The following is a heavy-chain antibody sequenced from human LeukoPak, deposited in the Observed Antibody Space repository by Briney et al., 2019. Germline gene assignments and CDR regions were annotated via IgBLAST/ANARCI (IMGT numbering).Heavy chain of an antibody. V-gene: IGHV4-61*02. Sequence: PSETLSLTCTVSGVSISSGSYYWSWIRQPAGKGLEWIGRIYTSGSTNYNPSLKSRVTISVDTSKNQFSLKLSSVTAADTAVYYCARRLVVAAAGTYGMDVWGQGTTVTVSS. CDR3: ARRLVVAAAGTYGMDV. CDR1: GVSISSGSYY. J-gene: IGHJ6*02. CDR2: IYTSGST. D-gene: IGHD6-13*01.